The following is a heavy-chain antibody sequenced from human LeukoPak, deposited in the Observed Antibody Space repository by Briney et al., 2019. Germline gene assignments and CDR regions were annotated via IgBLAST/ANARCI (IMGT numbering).Heavy chain of an antibody. J-gene: IGHJ6*03. Sequence: PGGTLRLSCAASGFLFNSYGMSWVRQAPGQGLEWIGSIYYSGSTYYNPSLKSRVTISVDTSKNQFSLKLSSVTAADTAVYYCARETSQKGAHYMDVWGKGTTVTISS. CDR2: IYYSGST. CDR1: GFLFNSYG. V-gene: IGHV4-59*01. CDR3: ARETSQKGAHYMDV. D-gene: IGHD3-16*01.